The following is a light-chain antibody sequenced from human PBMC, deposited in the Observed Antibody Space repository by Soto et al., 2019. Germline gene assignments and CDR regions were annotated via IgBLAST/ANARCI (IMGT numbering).Light chain of an antibody. CDR1: QSVSSSY. Sequence: EIVLTQSPGTLSLSPGERATLSCRASQSVSSSYLAWYQQKPGQAPTLLIYGASSRATGIPDRFSGSGSETDFTLTISRLEPEDFAVYYCQHYGSSPYTFGQGTKLEI. V-gene: IGKV3-20*01. J-gene: IGKJ2*01. CDR3: QHYGSSPYT. CDR2: GAS.